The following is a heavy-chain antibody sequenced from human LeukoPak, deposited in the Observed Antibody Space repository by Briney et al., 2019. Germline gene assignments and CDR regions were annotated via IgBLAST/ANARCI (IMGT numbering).Heavy chain of an antibody. Sequence: SGPTLVKPTQTLTLTCTFSGFSLSTSGVGVGWIRQPPGKALEWLALIYWDDDKRYSPSLKSRLTITKDTSKNQVVLTVTNMDPVDTATYYCAHRPYYYDSSGSFDYWGQGTLVTVSS. CDR1: GFSLSTSGVG. J-gene: IGHJ4*02. CDR3: AHRPYYYDSSGSFDY. V-gene: IGHV2-5*02. D-gene: IGHD3-22*01. CDR2: IYWDDDK.